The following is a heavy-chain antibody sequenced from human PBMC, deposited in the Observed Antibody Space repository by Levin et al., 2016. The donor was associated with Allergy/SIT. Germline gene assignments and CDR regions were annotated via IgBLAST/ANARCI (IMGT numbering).Heavy chain of an antibody. V-gene: IGHV5-51*01. CDR1: GYSFSNYW. Sequence: KVSCKASGYSFSNYWIGWVRQMPGKGLEWMGIIYPADSETRYNPSFQGQVTISADKSISTAYLQWSSLNASDTAMYYCARHGDSIFGLVISHFDYWGQGTLVTVSS. CDR2: IYPADSET. CDR3: ARHGDSIFGLVISHFDY. D-gene: IGHD3/OR15-3a*01. J-gene: IGHJ4*02.